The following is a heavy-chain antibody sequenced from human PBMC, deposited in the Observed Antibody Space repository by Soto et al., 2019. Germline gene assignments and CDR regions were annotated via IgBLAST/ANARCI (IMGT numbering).Heavy chain of an antibody. CDR1: GFTFSNAW. D-gene: IGHD3-10*01. Sequence: GGSLRLSCAASGFTFSNAWMNWVRQAPGKGLEWVGRIKSKTDGGTTDYAAPVKGRFTISRDDSKNTLYLQMNSLKTEDTAVYYCTTDRGEQSDWFGELFDYWGQGTLVTVSS. CDR3: TTDRGEQSDWFGELFDY. J-gene: IGHJ4*02. CDR2: IKSKTDGGTT. V-gene: IGHV3-15*07.